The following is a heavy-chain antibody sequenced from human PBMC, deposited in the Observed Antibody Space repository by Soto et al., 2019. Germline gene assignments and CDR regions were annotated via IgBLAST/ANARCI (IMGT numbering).Heavy chain of an antibody. CDR2: MNPNTGNT. V-gene: IGHV1-8*01. CDR1: GFTFSTYD. J-gene: IGHJ4*02. CDR3: ARRKERSGPHYFDY. Sequence: GASVKVSCKTSGFTFSTYDISWLRQSSGQGLEWMGWMNPNTGNTGYAQNFQGRVTMTRNTSISTAYMELSSLRSEDTAVYFCARRKERSGPHYFDYWGQGTLVTVSS. D-gene: IGHD6-25*01.